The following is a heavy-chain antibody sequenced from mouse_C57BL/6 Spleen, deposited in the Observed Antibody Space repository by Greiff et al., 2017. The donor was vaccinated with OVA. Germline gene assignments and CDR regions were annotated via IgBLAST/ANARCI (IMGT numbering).Heavy chain of an antibody. D-gene: IGHD2-3*01. CDR1: GYSITSGYY. Sequence: ESGPGLVKPSQSLSLTCSVTGYSITSGYYWNWIRQFPGNKLEWMGYISYDGSNNYNPSLKNRISITRDTSKNQFFLKLNSVTTEDTATYYCARSYDGYYDFDYWGQGTTLTVSS. J-gene: IGHJ2*01. CDR3: ARSYDGYYDFDY. CDR2: ISYDGSN. V-gene: IGHV3-6*01.